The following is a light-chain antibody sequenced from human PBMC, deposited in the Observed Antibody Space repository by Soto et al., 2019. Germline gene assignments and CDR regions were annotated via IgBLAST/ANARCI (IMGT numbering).Light chain of an antibody. J-gene: IGKJ2*01. CDR1: QSINSE. CDR2: GAS. V-gene: IGKV3-15*01. CDR3: QQGHNWPLT. Sequence: EIVMTQSPATLSLSPGERAALSCRASQSINSELAWYQQKPGQPPRLLIDGASTRATVVPARFTGSESGSEFTLTISGLQSEDFAVYYCQQGHNWPLTFSQGTMLEI.